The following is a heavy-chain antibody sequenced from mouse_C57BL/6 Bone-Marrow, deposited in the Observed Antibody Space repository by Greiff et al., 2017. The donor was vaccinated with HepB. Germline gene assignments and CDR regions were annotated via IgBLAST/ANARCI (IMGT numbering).Heavy chain of an antibody. J-gene: IGHJ4*01. CDR1: GYSFTDYN. CDR3: ARWVLQGFYYAMDY. CDR2: INPNYGTT. Sequence: VQLKESGPELVKPGASVKISCKASGYSFTDYNMNWVKQSNGKSLEWIGVINPNYGTTSYNQKFKGKATLTVDQSSSTAYMQLNSLTSEDSAVYYCARWVLQGFYYAMDYWGQGTSVTVSS. V-gene: IGHV1-39*01. D-gene: IGHD2-3*01.